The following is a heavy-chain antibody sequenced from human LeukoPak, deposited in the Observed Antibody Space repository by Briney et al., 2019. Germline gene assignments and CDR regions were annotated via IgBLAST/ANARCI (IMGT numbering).Heavy chain of an antibody. CDR2: ISGSGGST. CDR1: GFTFSSYA. Sequence: GGSLRLSCAASGFTFSSYAMSWVRQAPGKGLERVSAISGSGGSTYYADSVKGRFTISRDNSKNTLYLQMNSLRAEDTAVYYCAKRGSSGWYSNSYYMDVWGKGTTITVSS. D-gene: IGHD6-19*01. V-gene: IGHV3-23*01. J-gene: IGHJ6*03. CDR3: AKRGSSGWYSNSYYMDV.